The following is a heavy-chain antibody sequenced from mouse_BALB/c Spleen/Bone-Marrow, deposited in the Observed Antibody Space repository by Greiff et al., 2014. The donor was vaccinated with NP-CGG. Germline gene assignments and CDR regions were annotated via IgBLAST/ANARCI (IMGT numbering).Heavy chain of an antibody. J-gene: IGHJ4*01. CDR3: TIRYYAMDY. CDR1: GYTFTRYT. D-gene: IGHD1-1*01. V-gene: IGHV1-4*01. Sequence: QVQLQQSGAELARPGASVKMSCQASGYTFTRYTMHWEKKRPGQGLEWIGYIIPNSGYSNYSQKFKDKATLTADKSSSTAYMQLSSLTSEDSAVYYCTIRYYAMDYWGQGTSVTVSS. CDR2: IIPNSGYS.